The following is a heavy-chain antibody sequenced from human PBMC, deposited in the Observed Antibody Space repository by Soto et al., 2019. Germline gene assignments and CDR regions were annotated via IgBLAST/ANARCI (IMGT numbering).Heavy chain of an antibody. J-gene: IGHJ6*01. CDR1: GGTFSSYS. V-gene: IGHV1-69*01. CDR2: SIPIFRTA. CDR3: ARRGQHRKASYYYDMDV. Sequence: QVQLVQSGAEVKKPGSSVKVSCKASGGTFSSYSIRWVRQAPGQGLEWMGGSIPIFRTANYAQKFQGRVTITADESTSTVYMELSSLRSEDTAVYYCARRGQHRKASYYYDMDVWGQGTTVTVSS. D-gene: IGHD6-13*01.